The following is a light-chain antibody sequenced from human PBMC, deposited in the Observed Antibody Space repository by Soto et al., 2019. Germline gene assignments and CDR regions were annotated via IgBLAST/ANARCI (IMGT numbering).Light chain of an antibody. V-gene: IGLV2-14*01. CDR3: SSYTSSSTLV. CDR1: SSDVGGYNY. Sequence: QSALTQPASVSGSPGQSITISCTGTSSDVGGYNYVSWYQQHPGKAPKLMIYEVSNRPSGVSNRFSGSKSANTASLTISGLQPEDEADYYCSSYTSSSTLVFGSGTKLTVL. J-gene: IGLJ1*01. CDR2: EVS.